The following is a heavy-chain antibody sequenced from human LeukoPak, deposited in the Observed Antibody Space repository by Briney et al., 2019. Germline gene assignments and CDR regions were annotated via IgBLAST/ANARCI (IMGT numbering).Heavy chain of an antibody. CDR2: MNPNSGNT. D-gene: IGHD6-6*01. CDR3: ARVIAARLSTVGYYFDY. J-gene: IGHJ4*02. Sequence: ASVKVSCKASGYTFTSYDINWVRQATGQGLEWMGWMNPNSGNTGYAQKFQGRVTMTRNTSISTAYMELSSLRSEDTAVYYCARVIAARLSTVGYYFDYWGQGTLVTVSS. V-gene: IGHV1-8*01. CDR1: GYTFTSYD.